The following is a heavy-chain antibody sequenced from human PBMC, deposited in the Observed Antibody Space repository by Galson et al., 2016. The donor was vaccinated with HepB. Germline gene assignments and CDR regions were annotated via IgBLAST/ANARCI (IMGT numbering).Heavy chain of an antibody. CDR1: GYTFTSYA. V-gene: IGHV1-3*01. Sequence: SVKVSCKASGYTFTSYAMHWVRQAPGQRLEWMGWINAGNGNRKYSQKFQGRVTITRDTSASTAYMELSSLRSEDTAVYYCATVGVGRKFDPRGQGTLVTVSS. CDR3: ATVGVGRKFDP. D-gene: IGHD2-15*01. CDR2: INAGNGNR. J-gene: IGHJ5*02.